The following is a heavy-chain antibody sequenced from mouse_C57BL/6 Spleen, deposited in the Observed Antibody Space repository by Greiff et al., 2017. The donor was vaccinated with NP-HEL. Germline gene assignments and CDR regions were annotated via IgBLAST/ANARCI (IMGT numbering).Heavy chain of an antibody. Sequence: QVQLQQPGAELVKPGASVKLSCKASGYTFTSYWMHWVKQRPGQGLEWIGMIHPNSGSTNYNEKFKSKATLTVDQSSSTAYMQLSILTSEDSAVYYGARYPISNYPSGAMDYWGQGTSVTVSS. D-gene: IGHD2-1*01. CDR3: ARYPISNYPSGAMDY. CDR2: IHPNSGST. CDR1: GYTFTSYW. J-gene: IGHJ4*01. V-gene: IGHV1-64*01.